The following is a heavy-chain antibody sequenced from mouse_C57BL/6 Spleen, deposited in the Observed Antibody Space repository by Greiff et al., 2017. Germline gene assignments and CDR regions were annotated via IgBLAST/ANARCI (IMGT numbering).Heavy chain of an antibody. CDR2: IDPSDSET. D-gene: IGHD4-1*01. Sequence: QVQLQQPGAELVRPGSSVKLSCKASGYTFTSYWMHWVKQRPIQGLEWIGNIDPSDSETHYNQKFKDKATLTVDKSSSTAYMQLSSLTSEDSAVYYCARMGLTGMDFDYWGRGTTLTVSS. CDR1: GYTFTSYW. CDR3: ARMGLTGMDFDY. J-gene: IGHJ2*01. V-gene: IGHV1-52*01.